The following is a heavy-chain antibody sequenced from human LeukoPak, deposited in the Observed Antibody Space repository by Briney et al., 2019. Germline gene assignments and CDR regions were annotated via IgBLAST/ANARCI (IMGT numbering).Heavy chain of an antibody. CDR3: TRDRGYSSSSPPYYYYYMDV. Sequence: PGGSLRLSCAASGFTFSSYAMSWVRQAPGKGLEWVGFIRSKTYGGTTEYAASVKGRFTISRDDSKSIAYLQMNSLKTEDTAVYYCTRDRGYSSSSPPYYYYYMDVWGKGTTVTVSS. D-gene: IGHD6-6*01. CDR2: IRSKTYGGTT. J-gene: IGHJ6*03. CDR1: GFTFSSYA. V-gene: IGHV3-49*04.